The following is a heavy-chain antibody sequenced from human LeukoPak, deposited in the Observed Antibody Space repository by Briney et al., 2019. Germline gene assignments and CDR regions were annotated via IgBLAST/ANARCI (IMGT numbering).Heavy chain of an antibody. CDR1: GFKFSNFG. V-gene: IGHV3-30*03. CDR3: ARDLVYCSSTSCYDYYYYYMDV. J-gene: IGHJ6*03. Sequence: QPGRSLRLSCAASGFKFSNFGLHWVRQAPGKGLEWVAVISYDGGNKYYVDSVKGRFTVSRDNSKNTLHLQMNSLRAEDTAVYYCARDLVYCSSTSCYDYYYYYMDVWGKGTTVTVSS. D-gene: IGHD2-2*01. CDR2: ISYDGGNK.